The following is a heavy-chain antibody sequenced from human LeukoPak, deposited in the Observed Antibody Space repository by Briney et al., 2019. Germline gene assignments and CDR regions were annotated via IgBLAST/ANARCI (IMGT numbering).Heavy chain of an antibody. CDR3: ASRPFLWGFAY. V-gene: IGHV4-39*01. Sequence: SETLSLTCTVSGDSISSSSYYWGWIRQPPGKGLEWIASIYSSVTYYNPSLKSRVTISVDTSKNQFSLNLSSVTAADTAVYYCASRPFLWGFAYWGQGTLVTFSS. J-gene: IGHJ4*02. D-gene: IGHD3-16*01. CDR2: IYSSVT. CDR1: GDSISSSSYY.